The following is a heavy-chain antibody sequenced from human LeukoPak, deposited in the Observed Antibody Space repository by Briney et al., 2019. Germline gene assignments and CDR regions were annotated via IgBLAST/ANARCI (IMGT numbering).Heavy chain of an antibody. J-gene: IGHJ4*02. CDR3: VSHSDSLTSYCFDY. D-gene: IGHD3-9*01. Sequence: GGSLRLSCAASGFTVSNNYMSWVRQAPGKGLEWVLIIYSGGDTYYADSVKGRFTISRDNSKNTMSLQMNSLRADDTAVYYCVSHSDSLTSYCFDYWGQGTLVTVSS. V-gene: IGHV3-53*01. CDR1: GFTVSNNY. CDR2: IYSGGDT.